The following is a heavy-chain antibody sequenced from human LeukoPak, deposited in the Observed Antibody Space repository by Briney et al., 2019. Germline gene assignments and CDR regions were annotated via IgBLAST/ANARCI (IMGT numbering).Heavy chain of an antibody. J-gene: IGHJ4*02. Sequence: GASVKVSCKASGYTFTGYYMHWVRQAPGQGLEWMGWINPNSGGTNYAQKFQGRVTMTRDTSISTAYMELSRLRSDDTAVYYCARAPRGYSYGPPIYFDYWGQGTLVTVSS. V-gene: IGHV1-2*02. CDR3: ARAPRGYSYGPPIYFDY. CDR1: GYTFTGYY. CDR2: INPNSGGT. D-gene: IGHD5-18*01.